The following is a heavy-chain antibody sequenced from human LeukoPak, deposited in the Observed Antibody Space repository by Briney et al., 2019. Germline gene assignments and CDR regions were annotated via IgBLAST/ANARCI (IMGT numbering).Heavy chain of an antibody. J-gene: IGHJ3*02. D-gene: IGHD3-10*01. CDR2: IYYSGST. CDR3: ARRYYYGSGSYAFDI. Sequence: PSETLSLTCTVSGGSISSYYWSWIRQPPGKGLEWIGYIYYSGSTNYNPLLKSRVTISVDTSKNQFSLKLSSVTAADTAVYYCARRYYYGSGSYAFDIWGQGTMVTVSS. CDR1: GGSISSYY. V-gene: IGHV4-59*08.